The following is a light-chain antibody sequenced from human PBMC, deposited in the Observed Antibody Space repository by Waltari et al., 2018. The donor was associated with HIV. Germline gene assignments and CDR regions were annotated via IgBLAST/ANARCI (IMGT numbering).Light chain of an antibody. CDR1: QSVRTS. V-gene: IGKV1-5*03. Sequence: DIQLTQSPSTLSASVGDRVTLTCRATQSVRTSLAWYQQKHGRSPKLLIYTASTWESEVPARFSGSGSGTEFNLTISGLLSVDFATYYCLQYEGDTRTFGRGTTV. CDR2: TAS. J-gene: IGKJ1*01. CDR3: LQYEGDTRT.